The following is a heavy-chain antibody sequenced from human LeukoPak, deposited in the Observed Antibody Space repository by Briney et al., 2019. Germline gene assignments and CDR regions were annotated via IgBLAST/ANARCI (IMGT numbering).Heavy chain of an antibody. CDR1: GYTFTGYY. CDR2: INPNSGGT. V-gene: IGHV1-2*02. J-gene: IGHJ4*02. CDR3: ARDLFGNYGRVSYTEFDF. D-gene: IGHD4-17*01. Sequence: ASVKVSCKASGYTFTGYYMHWVRQAPGQGLEWMGWINPNSGGTNYAQKFQGRVTMTTDTSTSTAYMELRSLRSDDTAVYYCARDLFGNYGRVSYTEFDFWGQGTLVTVSS.